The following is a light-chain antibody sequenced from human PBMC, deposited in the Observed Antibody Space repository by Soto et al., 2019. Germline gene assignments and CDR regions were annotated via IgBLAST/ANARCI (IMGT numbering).Light chain of an antibody. J-gene: IGKJ3*01. CDR3: QQRYATPRFS. CDR2: PSS. CDR1: ENIANY. Sequence: DMEMVQSPSSLSASVGDRVTLTCRASENIANYLNWYQQKPGSAPKLLIYPSSTLHSGVPSRFSGHGYGTDFTLTINDLQPDDVAVCFCQQRYATPRFSFGPGT. V-gene: IGKV1-39*01.